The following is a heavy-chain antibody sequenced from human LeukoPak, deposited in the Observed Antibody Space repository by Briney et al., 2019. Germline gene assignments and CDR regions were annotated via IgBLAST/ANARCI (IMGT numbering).Heavy chain of an antibody. Sequence: GGSLRLSCAASGFTFSSYAMSWVRQAPGKGLEWVSAISGSGGSTYYADSVKGRFTISRNNSKNTLYLQMNSLRAEDTAVYYCARDGLQSYYYYGMDVWGQGTTVTVSS. J-gene: IGHJ6*02. V-gene: IGHV3-23*01. D-gene: IGHD4-11*01. CDR1: GFTFSSYA. CDR2: ISGSGGST. CDR3: ARDGLQSYYYYGMDV.